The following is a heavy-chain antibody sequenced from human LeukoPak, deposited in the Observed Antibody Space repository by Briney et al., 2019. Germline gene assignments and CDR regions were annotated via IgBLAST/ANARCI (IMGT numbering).Heavy chain of an antibody. Sequence: ASVKVSCKASGYTFTGYYMHWVRQAPGQGLEWMGRINPNSGGTNYTQKFQGRVTMTRDTSISTAYMELSSLRSEDTAVYYCARARPYGMDVWGQGTTVTVSS. V-gene: IGHV1-2*06. J-gene: IGHJ6*02. CDR3: ARARPYGMDV. CDR2: INPNSGGT. CDR1: GYTFTGYY.